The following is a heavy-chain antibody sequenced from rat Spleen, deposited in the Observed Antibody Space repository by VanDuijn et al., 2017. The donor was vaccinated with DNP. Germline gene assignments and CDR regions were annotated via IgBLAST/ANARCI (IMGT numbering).Heavy chain of an antibody. CDR2: ISYDGSST. CDR3: ARHEGATGITEAFDY. J-gene: IGHJ2*01. V-gene: IGHV5-7*01. CDR1: GFTFSNYD. D-gene: IGHD1-9*01. Sequence: EVQLVESGGGLVQPGRSMKLSCAASGFTFSNYDMAWVRQAPKKGLEWVATISYDGSSTYYRDSVKGRFTISRDNAKSTLYLQRDSLRSEDTATYYCARHEGATGITEAFDYWGQGVMVTVSS.